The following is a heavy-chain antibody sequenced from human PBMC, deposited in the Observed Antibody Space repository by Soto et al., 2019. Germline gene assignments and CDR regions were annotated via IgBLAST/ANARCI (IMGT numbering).Heavy chain of an antibody. CDR2: IYYSGST. D-gene: IGHD5-12*01. CDR1: GGSISSYY. V-gene: IGHV4-59*01. Sequence: PSETLSLTCTVSGGSISSYYWSWIRQPPGKGLEWIGYIYYSGSTNYNPSLKSRVTISVDTSKNQFSLKLSFVTAADTAVYYCARGGYSGYDSWWFDPWGQGTLVTVSS. J-gene: IGHJ5*02. CDR3: ARGGYSGYDSWWFDP.